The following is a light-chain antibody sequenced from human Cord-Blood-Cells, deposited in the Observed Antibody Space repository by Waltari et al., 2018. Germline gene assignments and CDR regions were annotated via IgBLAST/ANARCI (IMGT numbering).Light chain of an antibody. V-gene: IGKV4-1*01. CDR2: CAS. Sequence: DIVMTQSPDSLAVSLGERATINCKSSQSVLYSSNNTNYIAWYPQKPGQPPKLLMYCASTRESGVPDRFSGSGSGTDFTLTISSLQAEDVAVYYCQQYYSTPFTFGPGTKVDIK. CDR1: QSVLYSSNNTNY. CDR3: QQYYSTPFT. J-gene: IGKJ3*01.